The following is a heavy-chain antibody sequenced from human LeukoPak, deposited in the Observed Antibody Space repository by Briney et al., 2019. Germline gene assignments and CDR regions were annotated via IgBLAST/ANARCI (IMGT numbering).Heavy chain of an antibody. V-gene: IGHV4-4*07. CDR2: IYNTGST. CDR1: GESSSNYY. Sequence: PSETLSLTCSVSGESSSNYYWSWIRQPAGKGLEWIGRIYNTGSTNYNPSLKSRVTMSVDTSKNQFSLKLSSVTAADTAVYYCASGDYSIFDSWGQGTLVTVSS. CDR3: ASGDYSIFDS. D-gene: IGHD4-11*01. J-gene: IGHJ4*02.